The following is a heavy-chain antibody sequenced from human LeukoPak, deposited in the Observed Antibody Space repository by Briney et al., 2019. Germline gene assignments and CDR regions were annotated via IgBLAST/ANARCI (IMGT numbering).Heavy chain of an antibody. CDR1: RFTFSSYA. V-gene: IGHV3-20*04. CDR3: ARDSKWSGDDY. D-gene: IGHD3-3*01. Sequence: PGGSLRLSCAASRFTFSSYAMSWVRQAPGKGLEWVSDINWNGDSTGYADSVKGRFTISRDNAKNSLYLQMNSLRAEDTAVYYCARDSKWSGDDYWGQGTLVTVSS. J-gene: IGHJ4*02. CDR2: INWNGDST.